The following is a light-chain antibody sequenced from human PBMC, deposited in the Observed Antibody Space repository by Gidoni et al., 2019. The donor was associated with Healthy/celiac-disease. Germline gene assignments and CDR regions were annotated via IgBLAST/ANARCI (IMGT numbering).Light chain of an antibody. CDR3: QQYYSYPPWT. Sequence: AIRMTQSPSSFSASTGDRVTITCRASQGISSYLAWYQQKPGKAPKLLIYAASTLQSGVPSRFSCSVSGTDFTLTISCLQSEDFATYYCQQYYSYPPWTFGQGTKVEIK. J-gene: IGKJ1*01. CDR1: QGISSY. V-gene: IGKV1-8*01. CDR2: AAS.